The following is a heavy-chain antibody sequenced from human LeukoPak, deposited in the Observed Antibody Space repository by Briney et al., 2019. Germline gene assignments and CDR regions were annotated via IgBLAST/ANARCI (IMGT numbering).Heavy chain of an antibody. V-gene: IGHV3-43*02. CDR1: GFTFDDYA. J-gene: IGHJ4*02. Sequence: PGGSLRLSCAASGFTFDDYAMHWVRQAPGKGLEWVSLISGDGGSTYYADSVKGRFTISRDNSKNSLYLQMSSLRTEDTALYYCAKDYSSSSPLDYWGQGTLVTVSS. D-gene: IGHD6-6*01. CDR3: AKDYSSSSPLDY. CDR2: ISGDGGST.